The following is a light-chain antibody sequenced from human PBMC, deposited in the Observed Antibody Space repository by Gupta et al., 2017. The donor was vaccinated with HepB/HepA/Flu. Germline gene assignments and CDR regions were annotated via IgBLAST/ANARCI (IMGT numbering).Light chain of an antibody. Sequence: QSVLTQPPSSSGTPVQRVTTSCSGSSSNIGSNTVNWYQQLPGTAPQLLIYSNNQRPSGVPDRFSGSKSGTSASLAISGLQSEDEADYYCAAWDDSLNGLWVFGGGTKLTAL. CDR2: SNN. CDR3: AAWDDSLNGLWV. V-gene: IGLV1-44*01. J-gene: IGLJ3*02. CDR1: SSNIGSNT.